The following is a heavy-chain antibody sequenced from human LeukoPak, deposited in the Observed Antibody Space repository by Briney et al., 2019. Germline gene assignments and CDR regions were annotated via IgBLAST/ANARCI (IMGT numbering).Heavy chain of an antibody. CDR2: IYHSGSI. CDR3: ARFTRCESGDYYLDY. D-gene: IGHD3-3*01. V-gene: IGHV4-59*08. Sequence: SETLSLTCTVSGGSISPYWWSWVRQPPGKGLEWIGHIYHSGSITYNASLESRLTISVDTSKNQFSLNLKSVTAADTALYYCARFTRCESGDYYLDYWGQGTLVTVSS. CDR1: GGSISPYW. J-gene: IGHJ4*02.